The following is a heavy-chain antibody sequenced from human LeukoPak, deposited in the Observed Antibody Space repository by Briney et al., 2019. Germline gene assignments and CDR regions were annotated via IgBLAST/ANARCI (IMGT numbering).Heavy chain of an antibody. CDR3: ARYVWGSYPTFEDY. Sequence: SETLSLTCTVSGGSISSYYWSWIRRPPGKGLEWIGYISYSGSTNYNPSLKSRVTISVDTSKNQFSLKLSPVTAADTAVYYCARYVWGSYPTFEDYWGQGTLVTVSS. J-gene: IGHJ4*02. CDR1: GGSISSYY. D-gene: IGHD3-16*02. CDR2: ISYSGST. V-gene: IGHV4-59*01.